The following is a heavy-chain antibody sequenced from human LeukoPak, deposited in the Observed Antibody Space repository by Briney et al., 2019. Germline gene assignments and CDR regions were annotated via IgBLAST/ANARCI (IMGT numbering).Heavy chain of an antibody. J-gene: IGHJ5*02. D-gene: IGHD2-2*01. Sequence: GESLKISCKGSGYIFTIYWIGWVRQMPGKGLEWMAIIYPGTSDTRYKPSLRGQVIISADISINTVYLQWSSLKASDTAMYYCARSVVVVPAATLLRGFGFDPWGQGTLVTVSS. CDR1: GYIFTIYW. CDR2: IYPGTSDT. CDR3: ARSVVVVPAATLLRGFGFDP. V-gene: IGHV5-51*01.